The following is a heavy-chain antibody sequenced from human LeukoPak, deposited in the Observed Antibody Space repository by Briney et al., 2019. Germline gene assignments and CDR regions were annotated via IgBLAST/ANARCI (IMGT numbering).Heavy chain of an antibody. CDR2: INPNSSGT. CDR1: GYTFTGYY. CDR3: AALGVVPAAMMGGYYYYYMDV. V-gene: IGHV1-2*02. D-gene: IGHD2-2*01. Sequence: ASVKVSCKASGYTFTGYYMHWVRQAPGQGLEWMGWINPNSSGTNYAQKFQGRVTMTRDTSISTAYMELSRLRSDDTAVYYCAALGVVPAAMMGGYYYYYMDVWGKGTTVTVSS. J-gene: IGHJ6*03.